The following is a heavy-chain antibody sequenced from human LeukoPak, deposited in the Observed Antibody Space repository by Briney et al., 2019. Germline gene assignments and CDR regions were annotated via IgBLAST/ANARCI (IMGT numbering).Heavy chain of an antibody. CDR1: GFTFSSYG. J-gene: IGHJ6*03. CDR3: AKDGKYYYGSGSYSFPDYYYYYMDV. V-gene: IGHV3-30*02. D-gene: IGHD3-10*01. CDR2: IRYDGSNK. Sequence: GGSLRLSCAASGFTFSSYGMHWVRQAPGKGLEWVAFIRYDGSNKYYADSVKGRFTISRDNSKNTLYLQMSSLRAEDTAVYYCAKDGKYYYGSGSYSFPDYYYYYMDVWGKGTTVTISS.